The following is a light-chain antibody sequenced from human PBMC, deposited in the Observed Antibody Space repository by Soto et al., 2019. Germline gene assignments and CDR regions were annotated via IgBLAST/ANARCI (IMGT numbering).Light chain of an antibody. CDR3: SAYAGSSTWV. Sequence: QSAPTQPPSASGSPGQSVTFSCTGTSSDVGGYNYVSWYQQYPGKAPKLMNYEVYKRHSGVPDRFSGSKSGNTASLTVSGLQPEDEADYYCSAYAGSSTWVFGGGTKVTVL. CDR2: EVY. J-gene: IGLJ2*01. V-gene: IGLV2-8*01. CDR1: SSDVGGYNY.